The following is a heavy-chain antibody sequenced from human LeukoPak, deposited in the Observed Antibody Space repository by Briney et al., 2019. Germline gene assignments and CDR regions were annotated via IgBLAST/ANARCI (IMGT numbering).Heavy chain of an antibody. J-gene: IGHJ4*02. Sequence: ASVKVSCKASGYTFTSYGISWVRQAPGQGLEWMGWISAYNGNTNYAQKLQGRVTMTTDTSTSTAYMELRSLRSEDTAVYYCARGRGNWNDGGTFDYWGQGTLVTVSS. V-gene: IGHV1-18*01. CDR2: ISAYNGNT. CDR1: GYTFTSYG. D-gene: IGHD1-1*01. CDR3: ARGRGNWNDGGTFDY.